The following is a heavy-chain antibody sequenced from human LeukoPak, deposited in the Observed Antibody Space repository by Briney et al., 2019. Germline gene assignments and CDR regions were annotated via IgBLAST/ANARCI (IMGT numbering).Heavy chain of an antibody. CDR1: GYTFTGYY. D-gene: IGHD2-15*01. CDR3: ARFDIVVVVAAGYDAFDI. CDR2: INPKSGGT. J-gene: IGHJ3*02. Sequence: ASVKVSCKASGYTFTGYYMHWVRQAPGQGLKWMGRINPKSGGTNYAQKFQGRVTMTRDKSISTAYMELSRLRSDDTAVYYCARFDIVVVVAAGYDAFDIWGQGTMVTVSS. V-gene: IGHV1-2*06.